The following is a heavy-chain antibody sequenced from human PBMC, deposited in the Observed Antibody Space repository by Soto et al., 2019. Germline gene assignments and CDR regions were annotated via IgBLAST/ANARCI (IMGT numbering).Heavy chain of an antibody. CDR2: ISGGSTNT. V-gene: IGHV3-23*01. Sequence: PGGSLCLPCAASAIALSGYAMSWVRQAPGKGLEWVSAISGGSTNTYYGDSVKGRFTISRDNSKNTLYLQMNSPRAYDTAGYYRATDCKSYDSWGQGTLVILSS. CDR1: AIALSGYA. CDR3: ATDCKSYDS. J-gene: IGHJ4*02.